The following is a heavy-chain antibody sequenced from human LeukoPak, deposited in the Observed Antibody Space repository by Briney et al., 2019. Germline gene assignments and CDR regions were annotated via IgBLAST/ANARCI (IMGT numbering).Heavy chain of an antibody. CDR1: AGSFSGYY. J-gene: IGHJ4*02. D-gene: IGHD3-3*01. CDR3: ARIGFLEWSPEGYYFDY. V-gene: IGHV4-34*01. Sequence: PSETLSLTCAVYAGSFSGYYWSWIRQPPGKGLEWIGEINHSGSTNYNPSLKSRVTISVDTSKNQFSLKLSSVTAADTAVYYCARIGFLEWSPEGYYFDYWGQGTLVTVSS. CDR2: INHSGST.